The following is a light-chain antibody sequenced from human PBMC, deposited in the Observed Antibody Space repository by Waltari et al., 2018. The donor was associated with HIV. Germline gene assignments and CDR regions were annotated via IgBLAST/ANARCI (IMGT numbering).Light chain of an antibody. V-gene: IGLV2-14*01. Sequence: QSALTQPASVSGSPGQSITISCTGTSSDVAGYNYVSWYQQHPGKAPKLMIYEVSNRPSGVSIRFSGSNSGNTASLTISGLQAEDEADYYCSSYTSSTFWVFGGGTKLTVL. CDR3: SSYTSSTFWV. J-gene: IGLJ3*02. CDR1: SSDVAGYNY. CDR2: EVS.